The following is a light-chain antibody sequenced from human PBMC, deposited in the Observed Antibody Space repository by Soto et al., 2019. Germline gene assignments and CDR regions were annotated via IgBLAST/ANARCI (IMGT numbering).Light chain of an antibody. CDR2: AAS. CDR1: QGIRTY. J-gene: IGKJ4*02. CDR3: QKYNSAPLS. Sequence: DSQMTQYPSSLSASVGDRVTITCRARQGIRTYLAWYQQKTGKVTKLLIYAASTLQSGVPSRLSGSGSETGFTLTISSLQAEDVATYYGQKYNSAPLSVGGGTKVEIK. V-gene: IGKV1-27*01.